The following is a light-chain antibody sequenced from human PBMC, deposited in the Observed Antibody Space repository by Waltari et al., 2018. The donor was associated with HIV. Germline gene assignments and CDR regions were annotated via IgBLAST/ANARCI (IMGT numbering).Light chain of an antibody. Sequence: SYELTQPPSVSVSPGQTARITCSGDALPKQHAYWYQQKPGQAPVLVIYKDTERPSGMPVRFSGSSSGTTVTLTISGVQAEDEADYSCQSADISTWVFCGGTKLTVL. CDR1: ALPKQH. CDR2: KDT. J-gene: IGLJ3*02. CDR3: QSADISTWV. V-gene: IGLV3-25*03.